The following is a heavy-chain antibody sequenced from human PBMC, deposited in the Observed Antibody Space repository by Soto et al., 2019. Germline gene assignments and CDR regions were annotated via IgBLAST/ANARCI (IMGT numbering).Heavy chain of an antibody. V-gene: IGHV4-61*01. CDR1: GGSVSSGSYY. Sequence: PSETLSLTCTVSGGSVSSGSYYWSWIRQPPGKEQEWIGYIYYSGSTNYNPSLKSRVTISVDTSKNQFSLKLSSVTAADTAVYYCARDLGSPERWFDPWGQGALVTVSS. CDR3: ARDLGSPERWFDP. J-gene: IGHJ5*02. CDR2: IYYSGST.